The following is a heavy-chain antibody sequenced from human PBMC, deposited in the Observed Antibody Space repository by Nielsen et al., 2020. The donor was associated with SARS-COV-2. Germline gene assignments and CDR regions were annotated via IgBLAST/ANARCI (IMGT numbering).Heavy chain of an antibody. D-gene: IGHD6-13*01. J-gene: IGHJ6*02. V-gene: IGHV3-30*12. Sequence: GGSLRLSCAASAFTFSSHGMHWVRQAPGKGLEWVAVISYDGNNRYYADPVKGRFTISRDNVKNSLYLQLSSLSAEDTAVYYCARSPFHRSSWYGMDVWGQGTTVTVSS. CDR1: AFTFSSHG. CDR3: ARSPFHRSSWYGMDV. CDR2: ISYDGNNR.